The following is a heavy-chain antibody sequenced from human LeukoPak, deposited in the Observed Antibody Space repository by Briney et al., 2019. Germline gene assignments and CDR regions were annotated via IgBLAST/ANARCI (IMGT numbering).Heavy chain of an antibody. D-gene: IGHD3-10*01. Sequence: ASVKVPCKASGYTFTGYYMHWVRQAPGQGLEWMGWINPNSGGTNYAQKFQGRVTMTRDTSISTAYMELSRLRSDDTAVYYCARDRYYGSGSYPFDPWGQGTLVTVSS. CDR3: ARDRYYGSGSYPFDP. V-gene: IGHV1-2*02. CDR1: GYTFTGYY. J-gene: IGHJ5*02. CDR2: INPNSGGT.